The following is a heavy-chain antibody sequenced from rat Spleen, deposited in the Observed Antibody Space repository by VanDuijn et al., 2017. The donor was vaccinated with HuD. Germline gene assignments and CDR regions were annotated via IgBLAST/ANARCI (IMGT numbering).Heavy chain of an antibody. Sequence: EVQLVESAGGLVQPGRSMKLSCAASGFTFSNYDMAWVRQAPTKGLEWVATISYDGSSTFHRDSVKGRFTISRDNAKSTLYLQMDSLRSEDTATYYCARHKGPGYNYDWFAYWGQGTLVTVSS. CDR1: GFTFSNYD. J-gene: IGHJ3*01. CDR2: ISYDGSST. V-gene: IGHV5-29*01. CDR3: ARHKGPGYNYDWFAY. D-gene: IGHD1-4*01.